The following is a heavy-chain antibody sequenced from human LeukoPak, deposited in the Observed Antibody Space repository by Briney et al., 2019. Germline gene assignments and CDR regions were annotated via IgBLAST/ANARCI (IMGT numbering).Heavy chain of an antibody. V-gene: IGHV4-61*05. CDR3: ARALFRGGVTFDI. Sequence: PSETLSLTCTVSGGSISSSSYYWGWIRQPPGKGLEWIGYIYYSGSTNYNPSLKSRVTISVDTSKNQFSLKLSSVTAADTAVYYCARALFRGGVTFDIWGQGTMVTVSS. D-gene: IGHD3-16*01. CDR2: IYYSGST. CDR1: GGSISSSSYY. J-gene: IGHJ3*02.